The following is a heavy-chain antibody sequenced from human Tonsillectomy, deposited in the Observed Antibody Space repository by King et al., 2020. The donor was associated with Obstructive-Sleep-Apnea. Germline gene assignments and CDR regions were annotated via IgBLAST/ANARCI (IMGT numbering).Heavy chain of an antibody. J-gene: IGHJ5*02. V-gene: IGHV4-59*01. CDR1: GGSISSYY. CDR2: VYYSGST. D-gene: IGHD3-22*01. CDR3: ARGSYYDDSIGYFYYP. Sequence: VQLQESGPGLVKPSETLSLTCTVSGGSISSYYWSWLRQPPGKGLEWIGYVYYSGSTNYNPSLKSRVTISVDTSKNQFSLKLSSVTAADTAVYYRARGSYYDDSIGYFYYPWGPGTLVFASS.